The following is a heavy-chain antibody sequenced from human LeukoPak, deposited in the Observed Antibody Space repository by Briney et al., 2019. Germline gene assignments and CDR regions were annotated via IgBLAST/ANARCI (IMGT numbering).Heavy chain of an antibody. Sequence: SETLSLTCTVSGGSISSYYWSWIRQPPGKGLEWIGYIYYSGSTNYNPSLKSRVTISVDTSKNQSSLKLSSVTAADTAVYYCAGAGSSGYSSSWYHNWFDPWGQGTLVTVSS. D-gene: IGHD6-13*01. CDR2: IYYSGST. CDR3: AGAGSSGYSSSWYHNWFDP. V-gene: IGHV4-59*08. CDR1: GGSISSYY. J-gene: IGHJ5*02.